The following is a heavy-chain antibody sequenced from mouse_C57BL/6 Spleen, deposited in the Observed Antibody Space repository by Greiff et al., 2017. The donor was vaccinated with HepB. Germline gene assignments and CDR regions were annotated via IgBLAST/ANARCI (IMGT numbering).Heavy chain of an antibody. CDR2: IYPRSGNT. J-gene: IGHJ4*01. CDR3: AANYYYAMDD. D-gene: IGHD4-1*01. Sequence: VQLQQSGAELARPGPSVKLSCKASGYTFTGYGISWVKQRTGQGLEWIGEIYPRSGNTYYNEKFKGKATLTADKSSSTAYMELRSLTSEDSAVYFCAANYYYAMDDWGQGTSVTVSS. V-gene: IGHV1-81*01. CDR1: GYTFTGYG.